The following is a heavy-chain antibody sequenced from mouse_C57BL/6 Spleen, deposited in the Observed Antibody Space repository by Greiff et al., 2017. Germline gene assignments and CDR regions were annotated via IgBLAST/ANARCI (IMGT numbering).Heavy chain of an antibody. J-gene: IGHJ4*01. CDR1: GYTFTGYW. CDR3: ASGIYYGYDRDAMDY. D-gene: IGHD2-2*01. CDR2: ILPGSGST. V-gene: IGHV1-9*01. Sequence: QVQLKQSGAELMKPGASVKLSCKATGYTFTGYWIEWVKQRPGHGLEWIGEILPGSGSTNYNEKFKGKATFTADTSSNTAYMQLSSLTTEDSAIYYCASGIYYGYDRDAMDYWGQGTSVTVSS.